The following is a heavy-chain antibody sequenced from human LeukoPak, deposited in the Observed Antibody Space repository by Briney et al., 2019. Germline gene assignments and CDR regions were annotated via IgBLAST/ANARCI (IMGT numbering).Heavy chain of an antibody. CDR3: ARDPNGDPGY. V-gene: IGHV3-23*01. Sequence: PGRSLRLSCAAASGFTFGTYDVNCFRQTPGKGLEWVANIHGDATTTSYAESVKGRFTISRDNSKNRVYLQMGRLIAEDTALYYCARDPNGDPGYWGPGLQVTVSS. CDR1: GFTFGTYD. D-gene: IGHD3-10*01. CDR2: IHGDATTT. J-gene: IGHJ4*02.